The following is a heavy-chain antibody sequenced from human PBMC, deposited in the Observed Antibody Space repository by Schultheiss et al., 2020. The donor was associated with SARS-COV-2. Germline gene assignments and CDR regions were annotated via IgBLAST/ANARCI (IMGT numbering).Heavy chain of an antibody. D-gene: IGHD6-19*01. Sequence: SETLSLTCTVSGGSISSSSYYWGWIRQPPGKGLEWIGSIYTSGSTNYNPSLKSRVTISVDTSKNQFSLKLSSVTAADTAVYYCARHRSGWLVYRWFDPWGQGTLVTVSS. CDR1: GGSISSSSYY. V-gene: IGHV4-39*07. CDR3: ARHRSGWLVYRWFDP. J-gene: IGHJ5*02. CDR2: IYTSGST.